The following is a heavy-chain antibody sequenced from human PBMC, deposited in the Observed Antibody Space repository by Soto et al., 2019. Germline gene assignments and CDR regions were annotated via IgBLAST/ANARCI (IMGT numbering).Heavy chain of an antibody. J-gene: IGHJ6*02. D-gene: IGHD2-2*01. V-gene: IGHV1-2*04. CDR2: ISPNSGGT. CDR1: GYTFTGYY. Sequence: GASVEVSCKASGYTFTGYYIHWVRQAPGQGLEWMGWISPNSGGTNYAQKFQGWVTMTRDTSISTAYMELSRLRSDDTAVYYCARAFPPHSSTTRGSEDMAVWGPETTLTV. CDR3: ARAFPPHSSTTRGSEDMAV.